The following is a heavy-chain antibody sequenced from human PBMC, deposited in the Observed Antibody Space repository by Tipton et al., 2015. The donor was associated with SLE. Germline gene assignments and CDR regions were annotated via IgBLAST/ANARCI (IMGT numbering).Heavy chain of an antibody. D-gene: IGHD2-15*01. CDR1: GGSMIAYY. V-gene: IGHV4-59*08. CDR3: ARIREIRWYAMDV. CDR2: VYDSGST. Sequence: TLSLTCTVSGGSMIAYYWSWIRQSPGKGLEWIGGVYDSGSTNYNPSLKSRVTVSIDTSKNQFSLTLSSVTAADTALYYCARIREIRWYAMDVWGQGTTVIVSS. J-gene: IGHJ6*02.